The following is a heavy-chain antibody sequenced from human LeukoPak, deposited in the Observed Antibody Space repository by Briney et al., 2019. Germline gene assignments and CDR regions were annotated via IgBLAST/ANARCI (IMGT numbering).Heavy chain of an antibody. V-gene: IGHV4-34*01. Sequence: SETLSLTCAVYGGSFSGYYWSWIRQLPGKGLEWIGEINHSGSTNYNPSLKSRVTISVDTSKNQFSLKLSSVTAADTAVYYCARRGWRYYYDSSGYYNFDYWGQGTLVTVSS. CDR1: GGSFSGYY. CDR3: ARRGWRYYYDSSGYYNFDY. CDR2: INHSGST. J-gene: IGHJ4*02. D-gene: IGHD3-22*01.